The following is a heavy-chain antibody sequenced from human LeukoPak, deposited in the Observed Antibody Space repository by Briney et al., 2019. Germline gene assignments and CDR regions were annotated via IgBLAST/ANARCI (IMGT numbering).Heavy chain of an antibody. Sequence: GGSLRLSCAASGFSFSDHYMDWVRQAPGKGLEWVGRSRNKANSYTTEYAASVKGRFIVSRDDSKNLLFLQMSDLKTEDTAVYFCARWRSLDGFDIWGQGTMVTVSA. CDR3: ARWRSLDGFDI. CDR2: SRNKANSYTT. CDR1: GFSFSDHY. D-gene: IGHD3/OR15-3a*01. V-gene: IGHV3-72*01. J-gene: IGHJ3*02.